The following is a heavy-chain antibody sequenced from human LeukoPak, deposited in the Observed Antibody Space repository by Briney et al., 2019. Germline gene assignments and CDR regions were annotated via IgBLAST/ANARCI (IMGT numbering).Heavy chain of an antibody. CDR3: AKEDIVVVPAAIDNWFDP. CDR2: IRYDGSNK. V-gene: IGHV3-30*02. J-gene: IGHJ5*02. CDR1: GFTFSSYG. D-gene: IGHD2-2*02. Sequence: GGSLRLSCAASGFTFSSYGMHWVRQAPGKGLEWVAFIRYDGSNKYYADSVKGRFTISRDNSKNTLYLQMNSLRAEDTAVYYCAKEDIVVVPAAIDNWFDPWGQGTLVTVSS.